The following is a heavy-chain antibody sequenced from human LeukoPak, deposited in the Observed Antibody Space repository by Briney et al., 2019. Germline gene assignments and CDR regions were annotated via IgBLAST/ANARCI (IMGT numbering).Heavy chain of an antibody. CDR2: ISGSGGST. V-gene: IGHV3-23*01. Sequence: GGSLRLSCAASGFTFSSYAMSWVRQAPGKGLEWVSAISGSGGSTYYADSVKGRFTISRDNSKNTLYLQMNSLRAEDTAVYYCAKDEGRYCSSTSCFNWFDPWGQGTLVTVSS. D-gene: IGHD2-2*01. CDR1: GFTFSSYA. J-gene: IGHJ5*02. CDR3: AKDEGRYCSSTSCFNWFDP.